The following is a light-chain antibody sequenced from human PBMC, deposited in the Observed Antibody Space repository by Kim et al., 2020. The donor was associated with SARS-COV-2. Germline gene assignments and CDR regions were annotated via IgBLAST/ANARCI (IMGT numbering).Light chain of an antibody. CDR3: QQYEDWPPWT. CDR2: GAS. J-gene: IGKJ1*01. CDR1: HRVCNP. V-gene: IGKV3-15*01. Sequence: SLRERAPPSPRARHRVCNPFAWCTQKPGQAPRLLTYGASTRATGIPARFSVSVSGTEFSLTTSSLQSEDSAVYYSQQYEDWPPWTFGQGTKVEIK.